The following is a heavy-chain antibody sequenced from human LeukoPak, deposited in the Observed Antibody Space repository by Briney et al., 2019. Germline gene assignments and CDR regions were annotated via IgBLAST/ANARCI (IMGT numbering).Heavy chain of an antibody. CDR2: IYYTGGT. V-gene: IGHV4-31*03. CDR1: GDSITSGSYY. CDR3: ARAPGAFDI. J-gene: IGHJ3*02. Sequence: SQTLSLTCTVPGDSITSGSYYWAWIRQHPGKGLEWIGYIYYTGGTHYNPSLKSRLTISVDTSENHFSLKLSSVTAADTAIYFCARAPGAFDIWGQGTMVTVSS.